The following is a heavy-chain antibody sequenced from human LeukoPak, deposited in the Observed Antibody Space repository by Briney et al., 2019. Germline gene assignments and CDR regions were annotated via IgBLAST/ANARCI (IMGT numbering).Heavy chain of an antibody. CDR2: IYTSGST. CDR1: GGSISSYY. V-gene: IGHV4-4*07. J-gene: IGHJ6*03. CDR3: ARDLYSSGWYGYYYYYYMDV. D-gene: IGHD6-19*01. Sequence: SETLSLTCTVSGGSISSYYWSWIRQPAGKGLEWIGRIYTSGSTNYNPSLKSRVTMSVDTSKNQFSLKLRSVTAAGTAVYYCARDLYSSGWYGYYYYYYMDVWGKGTTVTVSS.